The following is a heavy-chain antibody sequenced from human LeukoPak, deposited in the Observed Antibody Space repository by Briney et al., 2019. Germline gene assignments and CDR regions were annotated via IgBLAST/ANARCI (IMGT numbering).Heavy chain of an antibody. J-gene: IGHJ4*02. CDR1: GGSLSSGGYY. CDR2: IYYSGST. V-gene: IGHV4-61*08. Sequence: PSETLSLTCTVSGGSLSSGGYYWSWIRQPPGKGLEWIGYIYYSGSTNYSPSLKSRVTISVDTSKNQFSLKLSSVTAADTAVHYCARFKRAGGWSYFDYWGQGTLVTVSS. D-gene: IGHD6-19*01. CDR3: ARFKRAGGWSYFDY.